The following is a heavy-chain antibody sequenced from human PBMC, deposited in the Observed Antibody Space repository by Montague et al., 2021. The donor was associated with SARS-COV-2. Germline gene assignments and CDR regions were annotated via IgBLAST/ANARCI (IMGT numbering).Heavy chain of an antibody. V-gene: IGHV4-39*01. D-gene: IGHD6-19*01. CDR2: INYSGKT. J-gene: IGHJ2*01. CDR3: ARRAQWPLSWSFDL. Sequence: SETLSLTCTVSGGSISSGSYYWGWVRPPPGKGLEWVVTINYSGKTYYNPSLQSRVTISVDTSKNQFSLKVTSVAAADTAVYSCARRAQWPLSWSFDLWGRGTLVTVSS. CDR1: GGSISSGSYY.